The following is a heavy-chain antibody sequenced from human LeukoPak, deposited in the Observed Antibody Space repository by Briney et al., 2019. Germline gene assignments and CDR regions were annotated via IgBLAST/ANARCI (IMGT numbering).Heavy chain of an antibody. CDR3: AKAVLRFGELSHFDY. CDR2: ISSSSSYI. V-gene: IGHV3-21*01. CDR1: GFTFSGYS. J-gene: IGHJ4*02. Sequence: PGGSLRLSCAASGFTFSGYSMNWVRQAPGKGLEWVSSISSSSSYIYYADSVKGRFTISRDNAKNSLYLQMNCLRAEDTAVYYCAKAVLRFGELSHFDYWGQGTLVTVSS. D-gene: IGHD3-10*01.